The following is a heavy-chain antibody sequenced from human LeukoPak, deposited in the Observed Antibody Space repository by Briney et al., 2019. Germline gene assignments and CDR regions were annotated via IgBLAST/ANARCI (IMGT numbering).Heavy chain of an antibody. CDR3: ARDRRDGGYNPGDPRGFAN. V-gene: IGHV3-11*06. CDR2: ISSGGGYT. Sequence: GGSLRLSCAASGFTFSDYYMSWIRQAPGTGLEWVSRISSGGGYTGYADSLKGRFTISRDNAKNSLHLQMNSLRAEDTAVYYCARDRRDGGYNPGDPRGFANWGQGTLVTVSS. J-gene: IGHJ4*02. D-gene: IGHD5-24*01. CDR1: GFTFSDYY.